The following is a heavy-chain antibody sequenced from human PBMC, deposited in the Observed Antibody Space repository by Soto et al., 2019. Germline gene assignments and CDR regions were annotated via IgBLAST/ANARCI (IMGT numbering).Heavy chain of an antibody. CDR3: ARARYQLLHPYYYGMDV. CDR2: IHYSGST. J-gene: IGHJ6*02. Sequence: QVQLQESGPGLVKPSETLSLTCTVSGGSISSYYWSWIRQSPGKGLEWIGYIHYSGSTKSNPSLKRRVTITVDTSTNQVALKWSSVTAADSAVYFCARARYQLLHPYYYGMDVWGQGTTVTVSS. D-gene: IGHD2-2*01. V-gene: IGHV4-59*01. CDR1: GGSISSYY.